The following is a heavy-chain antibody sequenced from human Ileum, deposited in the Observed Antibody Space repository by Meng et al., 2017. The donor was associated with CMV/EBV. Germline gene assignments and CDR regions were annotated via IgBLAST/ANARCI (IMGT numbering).Heavy chain of an antibody. CDR1: GFSLSTSGVG. J-gene: IGHJ4*02. V-gene: IGHV2-5*02. D-gene: IGHD3-22*01. Sequence: QIPLKESGPTLVKPTQTLTLTCTLSGFSLSTSGVGVGWIRQPPGKALEWLAVIYWDDDKSCSPSLKSRLTITKDTSKKQVVLTMTNMDPVDTATYYCAHGNYKSSAYYYDYWGQGTLVTVSS. CDR2: IYWDDDK. CDR3: AHGNYKSSAYYYDY.